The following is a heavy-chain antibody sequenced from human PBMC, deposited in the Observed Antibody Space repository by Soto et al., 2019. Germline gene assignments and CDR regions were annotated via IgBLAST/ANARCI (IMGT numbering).Heavy chain of an antibody. CDR1: GGSFSGYY. CDR3: ARVSLHCSSTSCYRGLINYYYGMDV. CDR2: INHSGST. J-gene: IGHJ6*02. D-gene: IGHD2-2*02. Sequence: PSETLSLTCAVYGGSFSGYYWSWIRQPPGKGLEWIGEINHSGSTNYNPSLKSRVTISVDTSKNQFSLKLSSVTAADTAVYYCARVSLHCSSTSCYRGLINYYYGMDVWGQGTTVTVSS. V-gene: IGHV4-34*01.